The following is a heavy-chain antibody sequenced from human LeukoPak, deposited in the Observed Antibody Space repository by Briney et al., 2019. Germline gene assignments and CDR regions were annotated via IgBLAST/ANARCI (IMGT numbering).Heavy chain of an antibody. CDR3: ARGAPDILTGWPPGFDY. D-gene: IGHD3-9*01. CDR2: IYYSGTS. J-gene: IGHJ4*02. CDR1: GVSISSYY. Sequence: SETLSLTCSVSGVSISSYYWNWIRQPPGKGLEWIGHIYYSGTSNYYPSLKSRVTITVDTSNNQFSLKLSSVTAADTAVYYCARGAPDILTGWPPGFDYWGQGTLVTVSS. V-gene: IGHV4-59*01.